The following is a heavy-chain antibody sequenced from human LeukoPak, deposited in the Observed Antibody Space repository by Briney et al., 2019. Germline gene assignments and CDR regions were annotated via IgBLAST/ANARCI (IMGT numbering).Heavy chain of an antibody. V-gene: IGHV3-21*01. CDR1: GFTFSSYS. CDR2: ITSSSSYI. Sequence: GGSLSLSCAASGFTFSSYSMNWVRQAPGKGLEWVSSITSSSSYIYYADSVKGRFTISRDNAKNSLYLQMNSLRAEDTAVYYCARAGGWFGESADAFDIWGQGTMVTVSS. CDR3: ARAGGWFGESADAFDI. D-gene: IGHD3-10*01. J-gene: IGHJ3*02.